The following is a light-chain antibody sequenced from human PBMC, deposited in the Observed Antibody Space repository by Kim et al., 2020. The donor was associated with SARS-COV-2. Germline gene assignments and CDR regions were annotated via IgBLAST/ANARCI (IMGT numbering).Light chain of an antibody. CDR3: QVWDPSSDHWV. Sequence: APGETATITCGGSNSESKSVQWYQQSPGQAPLLVIYFDGNRPSGTPERFSGSNSRNTATLTITRVKAGDEADYYCQVWDPSSDHWVFGGGTRLTVL. J-gene: IGLJ3*02. CDR1: NSESKS. CDR2: FDG. V-gene: IGLV3-21*04.